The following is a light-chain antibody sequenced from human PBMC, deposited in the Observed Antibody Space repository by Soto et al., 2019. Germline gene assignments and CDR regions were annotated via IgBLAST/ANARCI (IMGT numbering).Light chain of an antibody. J-gene: IGLJ2*01. CDR2: DVS. V-gene: IGLV2-14*01. CDR3: SSYTTSSTLI. CDR1: SSDVGGYNY. Sequence: QSALTQPASVSGSPGQSITISCTGTSSDVGGYNYVSWYQQHPGKAPKLMIYDVSNRSAGVSNRFSGSTSGNTASLTISGLQAEDEADYYCSSYTTSSTLIFGGGTKLTVL.